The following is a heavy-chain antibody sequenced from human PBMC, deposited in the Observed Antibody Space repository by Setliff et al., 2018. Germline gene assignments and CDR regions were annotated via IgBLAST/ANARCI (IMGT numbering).Heavy chain of an antibody. D-gene: IGHD3-16*01. CDR2: IYYTGST. Sequence: SETLSLTCSVSGMSITSYYWSWIRQSPGRGLEWIGYIYYTGSTTYSPSLKSRVTISPDASKNQFHLTVKSVTEADTAVYYCARALRSPLGGTAFVPVHFDPWGQGILVTVSS. V-gene: IGHV4-59*01. CDR1: GMSITSYY. CDR3: ARALRSPLGGTAFVPVHFDP. J-gene: IGHJ5*02.